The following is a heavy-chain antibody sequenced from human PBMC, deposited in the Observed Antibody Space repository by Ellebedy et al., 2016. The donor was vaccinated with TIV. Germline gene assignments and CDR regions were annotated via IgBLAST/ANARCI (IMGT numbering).Heavy chain of an antibody. Sequence: ASVKVSCXAFGYTFSKYDVNWVRQAPGQVLEWMGCISADNGNTNYAQKFQGRVTMTTDSSTTTTYMELRSLRSDDTAVYFCASSLEAWYGDWGQGTLVTVSS. CDR1: GYTFSKYD. J-gene: IGHJ4*02. D-gene: IGHD2-15*01. CDR2: ISADNGNT. CDR3: ASSLEAWYGD. V-gene: IGHV1-18*01.